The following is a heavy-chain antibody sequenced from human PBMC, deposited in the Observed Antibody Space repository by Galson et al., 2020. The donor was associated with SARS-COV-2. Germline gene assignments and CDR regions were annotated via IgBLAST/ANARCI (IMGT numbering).Heavy chain of an antibody. V-gene: IGHV3-9*01. CDR1: GFTFDDYA. J-gene: IGHJ4*02. CDR2: ISWNSGSI. Sequence: GGSLRLSCAASGFTFDDYAMHWVRQVQGKGLEWVSGISWNSGSIGYADSVKGRFTISRDNAKNYLYLQMNSLRAEDTALYYCAKDGGLRLGELSVFDYWGQGTLVTVSS. CDR3: AKDGGLRLGELSVFDY. D-gene: IGHD3-16*02.